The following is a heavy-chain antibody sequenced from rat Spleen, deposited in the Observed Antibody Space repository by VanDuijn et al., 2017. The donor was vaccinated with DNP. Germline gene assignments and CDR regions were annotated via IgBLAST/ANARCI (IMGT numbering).Heavy chain of an antibody. CDR2: ISTGGGNT. Sequence: EVQLVESGGGLVQPGSPLKLSCAASGFTFSTNWLNWIRQAPGKGLEWVASISTGGGNTYYRDSVKGRFTISRDNAKSTLYLQMDSLRSEDTATYYCARHGGTTTDYVMDAWGQGASVTVSS. D-gene: IGHD1-10*01. CDR3: ARHGGTTTDYVMDA. V-gene: IGHV5-25*01. CDR1: GFTFSTNW. J-gene: IGHJ4*01.